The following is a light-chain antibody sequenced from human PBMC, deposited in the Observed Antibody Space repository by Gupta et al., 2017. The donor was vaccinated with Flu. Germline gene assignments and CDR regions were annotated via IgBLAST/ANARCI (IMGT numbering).Light chain of an antibody. CDR1: QSVLSNDENF. J-gene: IGKJ4*01. V-gene: IGKV4-1*01. Sequence: AVSLGERATINCKSSQSVLSNDENFLAWFQQMPVQPPKLLIYWASTRASGVPDRFSGSGSGTDFTLTISSLQGDDVAVYYCQQYYTDALTFGGGSKVEIK. CDR2: WAS. CDR3: QQYYTDALT.